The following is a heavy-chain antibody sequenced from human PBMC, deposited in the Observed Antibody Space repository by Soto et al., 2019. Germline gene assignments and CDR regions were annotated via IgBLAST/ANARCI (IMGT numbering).Heavy chain of an antibody. CDR1: GGTFSSYA. Sequence: ASVKVSCKASGGTFSSYAISWVRQAPGQGLEWMGGIIPIFGTANYAQKFQGRVTITADESMSTAYMELSSLRSEDTAVYYCARYSSSLRGLYGMDVWGQGTTVTVSS. V-gene: IGHV1-69*13. J-gene: IGHJ6*02. CDR3: ARYSSSLRGLYGMDV. CDR2: IIPIFGTA. D-gene: IGHD6-6*01.